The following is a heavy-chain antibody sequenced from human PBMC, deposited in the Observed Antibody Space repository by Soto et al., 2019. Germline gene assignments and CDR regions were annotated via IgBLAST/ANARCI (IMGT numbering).Heavy chain of an antibody. CDR3: ARGISMIVEVQRDAPDKYYLDS. V-gene: IGHV4-34*01. D-gene: IGHD3-22*01. Sequence: SETLSLTCAVYGGSFSGRYWSWIRQPPGKGLEWIGEINHTGRTNSNPSLKSRVTISVDTSKNQFSLKLNSVTAADTAVYYCARGISMIVEVQRDAPDKYYLDSWGQGTQVTVSS. CDR2: INHTGRT. CDR1: GGSFSGRY. J-gene: IGHJ4*02.